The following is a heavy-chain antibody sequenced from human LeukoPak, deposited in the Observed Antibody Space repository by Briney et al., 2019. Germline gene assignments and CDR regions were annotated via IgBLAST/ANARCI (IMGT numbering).Heavy chain of an antibody. D-gene: IGHD6-19*01. V-gene: IGHV4-39*07. CDR1: GGSISSSSYY. Sequence: SQTLSLTCTVSGGSISSSSYYWGWIRQPPGKGLEWIGSIYYSGSTYYNPSLKSRVTISVDTSKNQFSLKLSSVTAADTAVYYCARASSGWSYWGQGTLVTVSS. J-gene: IGHJ4*02. CDR2: IYYSGST. CDR3: ARASSGWSY.